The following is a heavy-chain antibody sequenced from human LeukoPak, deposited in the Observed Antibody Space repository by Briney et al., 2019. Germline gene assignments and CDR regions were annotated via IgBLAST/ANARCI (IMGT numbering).Heavy chain of an antibody. J-gene: IGHJ5*02. CDR2: IYGGRT. CDR3: AMRVREQRDTSPGNWLDP. V-gene: IGHV4-59*08. Sequence: SETLSLTCTVSGGSLGGNCWNWIRQSPESGLEWIGRIYGGRTKYNPSLMSRVTISFDTSKNQSSLNLRSVPAADTAVYYCAMRVREQRDTSPGNWLDPWGQGTLVTVSS. D-gene: IGHD1/OR15-1a*01. CDR1: GGSLGGNC.